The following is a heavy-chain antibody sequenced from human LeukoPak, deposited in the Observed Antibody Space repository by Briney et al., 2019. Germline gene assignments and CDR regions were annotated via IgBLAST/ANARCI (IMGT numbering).Heavy chain of an antibody. CDR3: ATHKSSSWRNNWFDP. CDR1: GYTFTSYY. CDR2: INPSGGST. Sequence: ASVKVSCKASGYTFTSYYMHWVRQAPGQGLEWMGIINPSGGSTSYAQKFQGRVTIITDESTSTAYMELSSLRSEDTAVYYCATHKSSSWRNNWFDPWGQGTLVTVSS. D-gene: IGHD6-13*01. V-gene: IGHV1-46*01. J-gene: IGHJ5*02.